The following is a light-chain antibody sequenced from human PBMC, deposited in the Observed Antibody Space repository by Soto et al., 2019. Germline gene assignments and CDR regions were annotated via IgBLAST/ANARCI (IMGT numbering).Light chain of an antibody. Sequence: DIQVTQSPSSVSASVGDRVTITCRASQDIAGYLAWXQHKPGRAPELLIHAASSLQSGVPSRFSGSGSGTDFILTINSLQPEDFATYYCQHAYSCPMTFCQGTRLEIK. CDR3: QHAYSCPMT. J-gene: IGKJ5*01. CDR1: QDIAGY. V-gene: IGKV1D-12*01. CDR2: AAS.